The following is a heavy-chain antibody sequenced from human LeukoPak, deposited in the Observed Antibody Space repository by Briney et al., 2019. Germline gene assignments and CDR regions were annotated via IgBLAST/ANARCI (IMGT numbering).Heavy chain of an antibody. Sequence: SETLSLTCAVYGGPFSNYYWSWIRRPPGKGLEWIGEINHSGSANYNPSLKSRVTISVDTSKKQFSLKLSSVTAADTAVYYCARPYCSAGNCYSNFDSWGQGTLVTVSS. D-gene: IGHD2-15*01. CDR2: INHSGSA. CDR3: ARPYCSAGNCYSNFDS. J-gene: IGHJ4*02. V-gene: IGHV4-34*01. CDR1: GGPFSNYY.